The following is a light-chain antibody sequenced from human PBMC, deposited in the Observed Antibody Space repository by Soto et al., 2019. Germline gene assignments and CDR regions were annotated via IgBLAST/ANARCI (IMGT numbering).Light chain of an antibody. Sequence: EIVLTQSPATLSLSPGERATLSCRASQSVSSYLAWYQQKPGQAPRLLIYDASNRATGIPARFSGSGSGTDFTLTITRLEPEDFAVYYCQQYGRSPFNFGQGTRLEIK. V-gene: IGKV3-11*01. J-gene: IGKJ5*01. CDR1: QSVSSY. CDR3: QQYGRSPFN. CDR2: DAS.